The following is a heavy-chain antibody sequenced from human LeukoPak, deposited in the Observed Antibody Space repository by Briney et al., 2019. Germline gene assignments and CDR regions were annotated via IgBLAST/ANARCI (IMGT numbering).Heavy chain of an antibody. Sequence: GGSLRLSCAASGFTFNTYTMNWVRQAPGKGLEWVAVISYDGSNKYYADSVKGRFTISRDNSKNTLYLQMNSLRAEDTAVYYCARDRYSSSWYLMDYWGQGTLVTVSS. J-gene: IGHJ4*02. V-gene: IGHV3-30-3*01. CDR2: ISYDGSNK. D-gene: IGHD6-13*01. CDR3: ARDRYSSSWYLMDY. CDR1: GFTFNTYT.